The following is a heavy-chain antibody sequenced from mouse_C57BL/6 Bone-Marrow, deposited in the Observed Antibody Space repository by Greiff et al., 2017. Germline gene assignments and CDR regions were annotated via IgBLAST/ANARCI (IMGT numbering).Heavy chain of an antibody. V-gene: IGHV14-3*01. CDR1: GFNFKNTY. Sequence: VQLQQPVAELVRPGASVKLSCTASGFNFKNTYMHWVKQRPEQGLEWIGRIDPANGNTKYDPKFQGKATITVDTSTNTAYLQLSSLTSEDTAIYYCAPYAMGYWGQGTAVTVSS. CDR3: APYAMGY. J-gene: IGHJ4*01. CDR2: IDPANGNT.